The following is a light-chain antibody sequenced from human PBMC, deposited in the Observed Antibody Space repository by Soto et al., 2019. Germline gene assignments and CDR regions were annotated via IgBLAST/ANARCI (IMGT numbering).Light chain of an antibody. CDR3: QQYKSYST. Sequence: IQLTQSPSSLSASVGDRVTITCRASQGISRWLAWYQKKPGKAPKLLIYDASTLQSGVPSRLSGSGSGTEFTLTISSLQPDDFATYYCQQYKSYSTFGGGTKVDI. CDR1: QGISRW. V-gene: IGKV1-5*01. CDR2: DAS. J-gene: IGKJ4*01.